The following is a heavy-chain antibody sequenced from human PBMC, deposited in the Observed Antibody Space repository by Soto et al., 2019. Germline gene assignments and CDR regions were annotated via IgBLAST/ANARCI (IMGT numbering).Heavy chain of an antibody. CDR1: GGTFSSYA. J-gene: IGHJ6*02. Sequence: QVQLVQSGAEVKKPGSSVKVSCKASGGTFSSYAISWVRQAPGQGLEWMGGIIPIFGTANYAQKFQGRVTITADETTRTAYMELSSLTSEDTAVYYCARASAIAAAGDYYYDMDVWGQGTTVTVSS. CDR2: IIPIFGTA. CDR3: ARASAIAAAGDYYYDMDV. V-gene: IGHV1-69*01. D-gene: IGHD6-13*01.